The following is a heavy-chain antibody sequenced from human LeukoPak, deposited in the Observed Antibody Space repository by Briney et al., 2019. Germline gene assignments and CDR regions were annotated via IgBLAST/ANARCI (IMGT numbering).Heavy chain of an antibody. CDR3: ARAMGGYSYGSFLYYYYMDV. D-gene: IGHD5-18*01. CDR2: IYSGGST. V-gene: IGHV3-66*01. Sequence: GGSLRLSCAASGFTVSSNYMSWVRQAPGKGLEWVSVIYSGGSTYYADSVKGRFTISRDNSKNTLYLQMNSLRAEDTAVYYCARAMGGYSYGSFLYYYYMDVWGKGTTVTVSS. J-gene: IGHJ6*03. CDR1: GFTVSSNY.